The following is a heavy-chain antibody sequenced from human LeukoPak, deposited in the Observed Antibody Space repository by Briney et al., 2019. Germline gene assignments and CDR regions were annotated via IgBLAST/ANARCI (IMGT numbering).Heavy chain of an antibody. V-gene: IGHV1-69*04. J-gene: IGHJ5*02. CDR3: ARTTYSSPCGFDL. CDR2: IIPILGIA. CDR1: GGTFSSYA. D-gene: IGHD6-13*01. Sequence: SVKVSCKASGGTFSSYAISWVRQAPGQGLEWMGRIIPILGIANYAQKFQGRVAITADKSTSTAYMELSSLRSEDTAVYYCARTTYSSPCGFDLWGQGTLVTVSS.